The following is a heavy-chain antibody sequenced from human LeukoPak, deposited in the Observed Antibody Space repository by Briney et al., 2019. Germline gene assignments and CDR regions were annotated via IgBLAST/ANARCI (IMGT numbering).Heavy chain of an antibody. Sequence: GGSLRLSCTGSGFTFGDYAMNWVRQAPGKGLEWVGFIRSKAYGGTPEYAASVKGRFTISRDDSKSIAYLQMNSLKTEDTAVYYCTSVIVATKDYWGQGTLVTVSS. CDR1: GFTFGDYA. J-gene: IGHJ4*02. V-gene: IGHV3-49*04. CDR3: TSVIVATKDY. CDR2: IRSKAYGGTP. D-gene: IGHD5-12*01.